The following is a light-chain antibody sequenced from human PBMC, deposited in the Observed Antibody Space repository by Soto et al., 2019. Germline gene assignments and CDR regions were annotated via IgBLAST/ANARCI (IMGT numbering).Light chain of an antibody. CDR1: QAINNN. CDR3: QHYNSYSEA. CDR2: GAS. V-gene: IGKV3-15*01. Sequence: EIVLTQSPATLSLSPGERATLSCRASQAINNNVAWYQLKDGQVPRLLIYGASTRAADVPARFSGGGSGTEFTLTISSLQPDDFATYYCQHYNSYSEAFGQGTKVDIK. J-gene: IGKJ1*01.